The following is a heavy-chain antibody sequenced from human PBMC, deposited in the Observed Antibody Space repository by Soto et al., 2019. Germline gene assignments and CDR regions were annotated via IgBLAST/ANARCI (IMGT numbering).Heavy chain of an antibody. CDR1: GGSFSGYY. D-gene: IGHD2-2*01. CDR3: ARLLGYCSSTSCYAVGGDFDY. V-gene: IGHV4-34*01. J-gene: IGHJ4*02. CDR2: INHSGST. Sequence: QVQLQQWGAGLLKPSETLSLTCAVYGGSFSGYYWSWIRQPPGKGLEWIGEINHSGSTNYNPSLKSRVNISVDTSKNQFSRELSSVTAADTAVYYCARLLGYCSSTSCYAVGGDFDYWGQGTLVTVSS.